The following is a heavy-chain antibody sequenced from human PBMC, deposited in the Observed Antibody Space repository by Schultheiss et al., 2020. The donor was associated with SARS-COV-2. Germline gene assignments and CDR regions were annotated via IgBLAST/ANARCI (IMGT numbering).Heavy chain of an antibody. CDR3: ARQVGSSYYDFWSIDY. CDR2: IDPSDSYT. D-gene: IGHD3-3*01. Sequence: GESLKISCKGSGYRFTTFWIGWVRQMPGKGLEWMGRIDPSDSYTNYSPSFQGHVTISADKSISTAYLQWSSLKASDTAMYYCARQVGSSYYDFWSIDYWGQGTLVTVSS. V-gene: IGHV5-10-1*01. J-gene: IGHJ4*02. CDR1: GYRFTTFW.